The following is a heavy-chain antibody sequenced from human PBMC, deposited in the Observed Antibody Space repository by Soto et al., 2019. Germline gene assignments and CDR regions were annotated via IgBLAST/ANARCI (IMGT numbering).Heavy chain of an antibody. CDR3: AKDNPTYSSPFDY. CDR1: GGSIISGYY. J-gene: IGHJ4*02. D-gene: IGHD6-13*01. CDR2: IYHSGST. Sequence: SETLSLTCTVSGGSIISGYYWGWIRQPPGKGLEWIGSIYHSGSTYYNPSLKSRVTISVDTSKNQLSLKLGSVTAADTAVYYCAKDNPTYSSPFDYWGQGTLVTVSS. V-gene: IGHV4-38-2*02.